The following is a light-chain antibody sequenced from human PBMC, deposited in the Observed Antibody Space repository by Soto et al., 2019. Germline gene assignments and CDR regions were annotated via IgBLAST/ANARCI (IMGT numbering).Light chain of an antibody. CDR1: QSISSW. Sequence: DIQMTQSPSTLSASVGVRVTITCRSSQSISSWLAWYQQKPGKAPKLLIYKASSLESGVPSRFSGSGSGTEFTLTISSLQPDDFASYYCQQYNTNSRTFGQGTKVEMK. CDR2: KAS. V-gene: IGKV1-5*03. J-gene: IGKJ1*01. CDR3: QQYNTNSRT.